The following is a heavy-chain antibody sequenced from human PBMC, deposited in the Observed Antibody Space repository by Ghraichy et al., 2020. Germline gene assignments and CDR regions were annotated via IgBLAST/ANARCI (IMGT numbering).Heavy chain of an antibody. CDR3: ASGGGLTFMDS. J-gene: IGHJ4*02. CDR2: ILHTGST. Sequence: SETLSLTCAVYGGSFSDYYWTWIRLSPERGLEWIGEILHTGSTNYNPSLKSRVTMSVDTSMNQFSLKLTSVSAADTAVYYCASGGGLTFMDSWGQGTLVTVSS. V-gene: IGHV4-34*12. CDR1: GGSFSDYY. D-gene: IGHD3/OR15-3a*01.